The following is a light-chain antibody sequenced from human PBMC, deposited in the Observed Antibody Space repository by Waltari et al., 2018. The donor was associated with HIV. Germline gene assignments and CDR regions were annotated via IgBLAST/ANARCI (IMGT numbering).Light chain of an antibody. Sequence: DIVMTQSPDSLAVSLGARATIKCKYSQNVFYSSNNKNYLSWYQQKPGQHPKLIIYWASSRQSGVPARFSGSGSWTDFTLTISSLQAEDVAVYFCQQTYTIPPTFGGGTKVEIK. J-gene: IGKJ4*01. CDR2: WAS. V-gene: IGKV4-1*01. CDR1: QNVFYSSNNKNY. CDR3: QQTYTIPPT.